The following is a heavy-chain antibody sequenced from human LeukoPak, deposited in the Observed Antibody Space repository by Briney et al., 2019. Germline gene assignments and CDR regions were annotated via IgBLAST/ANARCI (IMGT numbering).Heavy chain of an antibody. V-gene: IGHV3-15*01. D-gene: IGHD1-26*01. CDR3: TTDPAEIVGANHLGPEYFQH. CDR2: IKSKTDGGTT. CDR1: GFTFSNAW. J-gene: IGHJ1*01. Sequence: GGSLRLSCAASGFTFSNAWMSWVRQAPGKGLEWVGRIKSKTDGGTTDYAAPVKGRFTISRDDSKNTLYLQMNSLKTEDTAVYYCTTDPAEIVGANHLGPEYFQHWGQGTLVTVSS.